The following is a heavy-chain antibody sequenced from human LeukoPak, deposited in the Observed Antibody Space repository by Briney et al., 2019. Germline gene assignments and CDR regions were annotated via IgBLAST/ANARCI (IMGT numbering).Heavy chain of an antibody. J-gene: IGHJ4*02. CDR2: IYYSGST. V-gene: IGHV4-31*11. CDR1: GGSFSGYY. D-gene: IGHD5-18*01. CDR3: ARGGRYSYGEFDY. Sequence: SETLSLTCAVYGGSFSGYYWSWIRQHPGKGLEWIGYIYYSGSTYYNPSLKSRVTISVDTSKNQFSLRLTSVTAADTAVFYCARGGRYSYGEFDYWGQGTLVTVSS.